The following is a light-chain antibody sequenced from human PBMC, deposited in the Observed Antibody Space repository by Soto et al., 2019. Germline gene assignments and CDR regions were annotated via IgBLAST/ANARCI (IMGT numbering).Light chain of an antibody. CDR3: QQRSNWQVT. CDR2: DAS. V-gene: IGKV3-11*01. J-gene: IGKJ2*01. Sequence: EIGLTHYPAPLSLSPGERATLSCRSSQSVSSYLAWYQQKPGQAPRLLIYDASNRATGIPARFSGSGSGTDFPLTISSLEPEDFAVDYCQQRSNWQVTFGQGPKLEIK. CDR1: QSVSSY.